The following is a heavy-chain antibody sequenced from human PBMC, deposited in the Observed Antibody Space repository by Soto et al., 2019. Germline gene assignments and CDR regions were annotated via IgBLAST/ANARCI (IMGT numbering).Heavy chain of an antibody. CDR1: GGSISSGDYY. J-gene: IGHJ3*02. CDR3: ARFYNWNDGDDAFDI. Sequence: PSETLSLTCTVSGGSISSGDYYWSWIRQPPGKGLEWIGYIYYSGSTYYNPSLKSRVTISVDTSKNQFSLKLSSVTAADTAVYYCARFYNWNDGDDAFDIWGQGTMVTVSS. V-gene: IGHV4-30-4*01. CDR2: IYYSGST. D-gene: IGHD1-1*01.